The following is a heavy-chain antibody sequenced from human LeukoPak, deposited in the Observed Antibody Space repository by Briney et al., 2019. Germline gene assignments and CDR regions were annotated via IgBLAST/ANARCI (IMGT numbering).Heavy chain of an antibody. Sequence: GGSLRLSCAASGFTFSSYSMNWVRQAPGKGLEWVSSISSSSSYIYYADSVKGRFTISRDNAKNSLYLQMNSLRAEDTAVYYCARDGAYYDDSSGYYYDYWGQGTLVTVSS. D-gene: IGHD3-22*01. CDR3: ARDGAYYDDSSGYYYDY. V-gene: IGHV3-21*01. CDR1: GFTFSSYS. CDR2: ISSSSSYI. J-gene: IGHJ4*02.